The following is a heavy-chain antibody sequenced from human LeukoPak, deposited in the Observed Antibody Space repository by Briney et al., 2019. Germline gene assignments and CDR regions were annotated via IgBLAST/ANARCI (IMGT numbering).Heavy chain of an antibody. D-gene: IGHD3-9*01. J-gene: IGHJ6*02. CDR3: ARGLGILTGYQTQYYYYGMDV. CDR2: IGTAGDT. Sequence: PGGSLRLSCAASGFTFSSYGMHWVRQATGKGLEWVSAIGTAGDTYYPGSVKGRFTISRENAKNSLYLQMNSLRAGDTAVYYCARGLGILTGYQTQYYYYGMDVWGQGTTVTVSS. V-gene: IGHV3-13*01. CDR1: GFTFSSYG.